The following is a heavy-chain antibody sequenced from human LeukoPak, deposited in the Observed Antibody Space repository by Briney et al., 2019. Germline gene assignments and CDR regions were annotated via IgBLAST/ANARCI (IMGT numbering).Heavy chain of an antibody. D-gene: IGHD5-18*01. Sequence: ASVKVSCKASGFTFTCSAMHWVRQAPGQRLEWMGWINAGNGNTKYSQKFQGRVTITRDTSASTAYMELSSLRSEDTAVYYCARADSYGYTYWGQGTLVTVSS. J-gene: IGHJ4*02. CDR3: ARADSYGYTY. CDR1: GFTFTCSA. CDR2: INAGNGNT. V-gene: IGHV1-3*01.